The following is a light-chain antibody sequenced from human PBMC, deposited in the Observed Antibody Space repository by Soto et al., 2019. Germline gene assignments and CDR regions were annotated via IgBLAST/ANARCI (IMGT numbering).Light chain of an antibody. CDR1: SSDVGAYNY. CDR3: CSYAGSYNYV. V-gene: IGLV2-11*01. J-gene: IGLJ1*01. Sequence: SALTQPRSVSGSPGQSVPISCTGTSSDVGAYNYVSWYQQHPGKAPKVMIYDVSKRPSGVPDRFSGSKSGTTASLTISGLQADDEADYYCCSYAGSYNYVCGSGTKVTVL. CDR2: DVS.